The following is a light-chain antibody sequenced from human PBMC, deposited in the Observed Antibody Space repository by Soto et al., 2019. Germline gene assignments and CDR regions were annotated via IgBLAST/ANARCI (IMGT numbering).Light chain of an antibody. CDR1: QSISSW. Sequence: DIQMTQSPSTLSASVGDRVTITCRARQSISSWLAWYQQKAGKAPKLLIYDASSLESGVSSRFSGSGSGTEFTLTISSLQPDDFETYYCQQYKSAQLTLGGGTKVDIK. CDR2: DAS. CDR3: QQYKSAQLT. V-gene: IGKV1-5*01. J-gene: IGKJ4*01.